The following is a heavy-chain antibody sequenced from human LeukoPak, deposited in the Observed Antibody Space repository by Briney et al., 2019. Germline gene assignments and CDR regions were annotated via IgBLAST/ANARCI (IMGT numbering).Heavy chain of an antibody. CDR2: IKEDGSEK. V-gene: IGHV3-7*01. J-gene: IGHJ4*02. CDR3: ARESADNLD. CDR1: GFTFSSYW. Sequence: GGSLRLSCAASGFTFSSYWMSWVRQAPGKGLEWVANIKEDGSEKNYVDSVKGRFTISRDNAKNSLYLQMNSLRAEDTALYYCARESADNLDWGQGTLVTVSS. D-gene: IGHD3-9*01.